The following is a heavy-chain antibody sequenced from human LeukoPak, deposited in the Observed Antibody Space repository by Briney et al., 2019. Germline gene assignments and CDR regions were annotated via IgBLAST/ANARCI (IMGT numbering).Heavy chain of an antibody. CDR3: AREILRWSMRNAFDI. D-gene: IGHD4-23*01. CDR2: ISYDGSNK. V-gene: IGHV3-30-3*01. CDR1: GFTFSSYA. Sequence: GRSLRLSCAASGFTFSSYAMHWVRQAPGKGLEWVAVISYDGSNKYYADSVKGRFTISRDNSKNTLYLQMNSLRAEDTAVYYCAREILRWSMRNAFDIWGQGTMVTVSS. J-gene: IGHJ3*02.